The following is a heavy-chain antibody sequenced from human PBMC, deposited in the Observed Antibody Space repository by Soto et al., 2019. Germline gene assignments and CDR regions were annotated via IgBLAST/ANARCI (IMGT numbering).Heavy chain of an antibody. CDR2: ISSGGETK. J-gene: IGHJ4*01. CDR1: GFPFSSYG. CDR3: AKEVAVAGDLDY. D-gene: IGHD6-19*01. V-gene: IGHV3-30*18. Sequence: QVRLVESGGGVVQPGRSLRLSCVASGFPFSSYGIHWVRQAPGEGLEWVGVISSGGETKYYADSVKGRFTISRDNSKNTLYLPMDSLRLEDTAVYYCAKEVAVAGDLDYWGHGTLVTVSS.